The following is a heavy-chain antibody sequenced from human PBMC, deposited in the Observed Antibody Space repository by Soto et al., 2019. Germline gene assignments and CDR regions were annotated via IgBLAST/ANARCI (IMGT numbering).Heavy chain of an antibody. V-gene: IGHV3-7*01. Sequence: GGSLRLSCGASGFTFYTYWMNWVRQAPGMGLEWVANIKSDGSEKYYVDSVKGRFTISRDNTKNSMYLQMNSLRVEDTAMYHCMTAHGAWWGPGTLVTVS. J-gene: IGHJ4*02. CDR2: IKSDGSEK. CDR3: MTAHGAW. D-gene: IGHD3-10*01. CDR1: GFTFYTYW.